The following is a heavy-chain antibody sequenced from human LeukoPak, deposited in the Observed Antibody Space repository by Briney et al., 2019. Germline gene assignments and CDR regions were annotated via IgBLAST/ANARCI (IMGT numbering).Heavy chain of an antibody. V-gene: IGHV1-58*02. J-gene: IGHJ6*02. D-gene: IGHD6-13*01. Sequence: SVKVSCKASGFTFTSSAMQWVRQARGQRLEWIGWIVVGSGNTNYAQKFQERVTITRDMSTSTAYMELSSLRSEDTAVYYCAAAPGSSSWYWYYPGKDVWGQGTTVTVSS. CDR1: GFTFTSSA. CDR3: AAAPGSSSWYWYYPGKDV. CDR2: IVVGSGNT.